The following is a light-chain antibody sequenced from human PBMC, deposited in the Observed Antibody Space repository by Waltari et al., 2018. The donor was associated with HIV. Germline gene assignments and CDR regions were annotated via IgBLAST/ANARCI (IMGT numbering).Light chain of an antibody. Sequence: ELVMTQSPATLSLSPGESATLSCRASQTVSSFLAWYQQKPGQAPRLLIYEASNRATGIPARFSGSGSGTDFTLTISSLEPDDFAAYYCQQHSNWPLTFGGGTKVEIK. CDR3: QQHSNWPLT. CDR2: EAS. V-gene: IGKV3-11*01. CDR1: QTVSSF. J-gene: IGKJ4*01.